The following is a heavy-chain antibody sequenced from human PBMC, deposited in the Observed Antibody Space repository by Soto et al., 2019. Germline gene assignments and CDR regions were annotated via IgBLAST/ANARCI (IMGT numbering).Heavy chain of an antibody. V-gene: IGHV3-30*03. Sequence: GGSLRLSCAASGFTFSSYGMHWVRQAPGKGLEWVAVISYDGSNKYYADSVKGRFTISRDNSKNTLYLQMNSLRAEDTAVYYCARAPKGLWFGELSSHYYGMDVWGQGTTVTVSS. CDR2: ISYDGSNK. J-gene: IGHJ6*02. D-gene: IGHD3-10*01. CDR3: ARAPKGLWFGELSSHYYGMDV. CDR1: GFTFSSYG.